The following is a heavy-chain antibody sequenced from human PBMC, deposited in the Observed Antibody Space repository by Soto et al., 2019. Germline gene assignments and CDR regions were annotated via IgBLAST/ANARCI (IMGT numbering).Heavy chain of an antibody. V-gene: IGHV1-2*04. CDR2: INPNSGGT. J-gene: IGHJ6*02. CDR3: ARGGGYCSSTSFYAWAAGNYYGMDV. CDR1: GYTFTVYY. Sequence: ASLKVSCKASGYTFTVYYMHWVRLAPGQGLEWMGWINPNSGGTNYAQKFQGWVTMTRDTSISTAYMELSRLRSDDTAVYYCARGGGYCSSTSFYAWAAGNYYGMDVWGQGTTVTVSS. D-gene: IGHD2-2*01.